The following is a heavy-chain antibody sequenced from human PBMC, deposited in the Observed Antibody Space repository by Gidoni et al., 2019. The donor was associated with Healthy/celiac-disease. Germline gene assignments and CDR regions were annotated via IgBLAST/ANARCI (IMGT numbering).Heavy chain of an antibody. D-gene: IGHD2-21*02. V-gene: IGHV4-34*01. CDR2: INHSGST. CDR3: ARASGHIVVVTAITSRARGWFDP. Sequence: GLEWIGEINHSGSTNYNPSLKSRVTISVDTSKNQFSLKLSSVTAADTAVYYCARASGHIVVVTAITSRARGWFDPWGQGTLVTVSS. J-gene: IGHJ5*02.